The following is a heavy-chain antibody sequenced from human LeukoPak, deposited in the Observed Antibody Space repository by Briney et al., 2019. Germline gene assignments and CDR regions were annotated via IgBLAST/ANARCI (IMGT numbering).Heavy chain of an antibody. D-gene: IGHD3-16*01. CDR2: IRDDSDGT. CDR1: GFTFNKSP. J-gene: IGHJ4*02. CDR3: VKDLNWAFDY. V-gene: IGHV3-48*01. Sequence: GGSLRLSCAASGFTFNKSPMNWVRQAPGKGLEWISNIRDDSDGTTYADSVEGRFTISRDNAKNSLYLQINSLRAEDTAVYYCVKDLNWAFDYWGQGTLVTVSS.